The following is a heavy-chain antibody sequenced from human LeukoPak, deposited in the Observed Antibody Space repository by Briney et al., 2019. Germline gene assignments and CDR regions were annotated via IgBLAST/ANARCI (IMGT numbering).Heavy chain of an antibody. V-gene: IGHV1-2*02. CDR1: GYAFTGYY. J-gene: IGHJ4*02. D-gene: IGHD6-19*01. Sequence: ASVKVSCKASGYAFTGYYMHWVRQAPAQGLEWMGWINPNSGGTNYAQKFQGRVTMTRDTSISTAYMELSRLRSDDTAVYYGRAVAGSNKIDYWGQGTLVTVSS. CDR2: INPNSGGT. CDR3: RAVAGSNKIDY.